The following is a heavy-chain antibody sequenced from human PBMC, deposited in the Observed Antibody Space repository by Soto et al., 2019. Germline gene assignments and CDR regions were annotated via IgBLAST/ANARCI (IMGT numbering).Heavy chain of an antibody. J-gene: IGHJ4*02. CDR1: GYTFTNYA. CDR3: ARGPGGPDGPGDY. Sequence: ASVKVSCKASGYTFTNYAMHWVRQAPGQRLEWMGWINAGKGNTKYSQKFQGRVTITGDTSASTAYMDLSSLRSEDTAVYYCARGPGGPDGPGDYWGQGTLVTVSS. CDR2: INAGKGNT. V-gene: IGHV1-3*01. D-gene: IGHD2-15*01.